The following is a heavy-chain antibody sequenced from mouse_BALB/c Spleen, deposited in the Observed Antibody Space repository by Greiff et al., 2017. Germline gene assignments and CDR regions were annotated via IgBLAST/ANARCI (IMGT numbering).Heavy chain of an antibody. CDR3: TRMDY. CDR1: GFTFSNYW. Sequence: EVQGVESGGGLVQPGGSMKLSCVASGFTFSNYWMNWVRQSPEKGLEWVAEIRLKSNNYATHYAESVKGRFTISRDDSKSSVYLQMNNLRAEDTGIYYCTRMDYWGQGTSVTVSS. J-gene: IGHJ4*01. CDR2: IRLKSNNYAT. V-gene: IGHV6-6*02.